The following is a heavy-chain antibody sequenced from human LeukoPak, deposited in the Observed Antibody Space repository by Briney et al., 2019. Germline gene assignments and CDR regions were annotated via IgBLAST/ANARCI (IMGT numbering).Heavy chain of an antibody. CDR2: INHSGST. V-gene: IGHV4-34*01. J-gene: IGHJ4*02. Sequence: PSETLSLTCAVYGGSFSGYYWSWIRQPPGKGLEWIGEINHSGSTNYNPSLKSRVTISADTSKNQFSLKLSSVTAADTAVYYCAREGLAYEYGWGSYRSRGDFDYWGQGTLVTVSS. CDR1: GGSFSGYY. D-gene: IGHD3-16*02. CDR3: AREGLAYEYGWGSYRSRGDFDY.